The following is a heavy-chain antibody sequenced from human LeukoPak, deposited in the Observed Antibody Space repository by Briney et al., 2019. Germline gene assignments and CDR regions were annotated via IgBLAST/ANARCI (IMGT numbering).Heavy chain of an antibody. CDR1: GDSISSNSW. V-gene: IGHV4-4*02. J-gene: IGHJ5*02. Sequence: SETLSLTCAVSGDSISSNSWWGWVRQPPGKGLEWIGEIHHTGTTNYNPSLKSRVTISADEFNNQFSLKLNSLTAADTAVYYCARNVSATETTGPWGQGTLVTVSS. D-gene: IGHD4-17*01. CDR3: ARNVSATETTGP. CDR2: IHHTGTT.